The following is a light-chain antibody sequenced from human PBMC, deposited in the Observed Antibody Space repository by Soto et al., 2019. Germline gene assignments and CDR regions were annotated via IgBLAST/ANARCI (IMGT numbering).Light chain of an antibody. CDR3: SSFASSNTCV. J-gene: IGLJ3*02. V-gene: IGLV2-8*01. CDR2: EVT. Sequence: QSALTQPPSASGSPGQSVTISCTGTSSDVGAYNYVSWYQQHAAKAPKLVIYEVTKRPSGVPDRCSGSKSANTASLTVPGLQAEDEDYYYCSSFASSNTCVFGGGTKLTVL. CDR1: SSDVGAYNY.